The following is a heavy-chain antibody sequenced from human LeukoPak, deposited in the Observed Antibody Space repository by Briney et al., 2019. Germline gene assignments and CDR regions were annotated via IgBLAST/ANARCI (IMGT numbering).Heavy chain of an antibody. CDR1: GFTFSGSA. Sequence: GGSLRLSCAASGFTFSGSAMHWVRQASGKGLEWVGRIRSKANSYATAYAASVKGRFTVSRDDSKNRAYLQIYSLKTEDTAVYYCTAGRYSAVGDDWGKGTTVTVSS. J-gene: IGHJ6*04. CDR2: IRSKANSYAT. V-gene: IGHV3-73*01. CDR3: TAGRYSAVGDD. D-gene: IGHD6-19*01.